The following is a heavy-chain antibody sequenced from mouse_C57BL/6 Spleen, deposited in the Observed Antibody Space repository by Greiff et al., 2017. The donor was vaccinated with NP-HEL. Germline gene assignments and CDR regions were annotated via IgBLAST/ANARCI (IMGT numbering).Heavy chain of an antibody. CDR3: TRDGGSRVMDY. D-gene: IGHD1-1*01. Sequence: VQLQQSGAELVRPGASVTLSCKASGYTFTDYEMHWVKQTPVHGLEWIGAIDPETGGTAYNQKFKGKAILTADKSSSTAYMELRSLTSEDSAVYYCTRDGGSRVMDYWGQGTSVTVSS. V-gene: IGHV1-15*01. J-gene: IGHJ4*01. CDR1: GYTFTDYE. CDR2: IDPETGGT.